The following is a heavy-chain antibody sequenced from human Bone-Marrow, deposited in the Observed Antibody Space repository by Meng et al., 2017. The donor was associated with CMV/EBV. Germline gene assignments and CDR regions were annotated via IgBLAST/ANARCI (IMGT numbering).Heavy chain of an antibody. CDR1: GFTFSSYA. V-gene: IGHV3-15*01. CDR2: IKSKTDGGTT. Sequence: GGSLRLSCAASGFTFSSYAMHWVRQAPGKGLEWVGRIKSKTDGGTTDYAAPVKGRFTISRDDSKNTLYLQMNSLKTEDTAVYYCTTVSLNYYYYYGMDVWGQGTTVTVSS. CDR3: TTVSLNYYYYYGMDV. J-gene: IGHJ6*02.